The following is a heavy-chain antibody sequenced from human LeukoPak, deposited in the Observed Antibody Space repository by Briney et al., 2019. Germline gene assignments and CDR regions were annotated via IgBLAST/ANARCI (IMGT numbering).Heavy chain of an antibody. CDR1: GVSISSSNSY. D-gene: IGHD3/OR15-3a*01. CDR2: IYYSGNT. Sequence: SETLSLTCTVSGVSISSSNSYWGWIRQPPGRGLEWIGSIYYSGNTYYNASLKSQVSISIDTSKNQFSLGLTSVTAADTAVYYCARQTGSGLFILPGGQGTLVTVSS. V-gene: IGHV4-39*01. J-gene: IGHJ4*02. CDR3: ARQTGSGLFILP.